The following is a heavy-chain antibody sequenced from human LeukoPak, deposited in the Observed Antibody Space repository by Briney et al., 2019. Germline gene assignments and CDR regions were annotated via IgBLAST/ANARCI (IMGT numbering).Heavy chain of an antibody. CDR1: GFTFSSYS. J-gene: IGHJ4*02. Sequence: GGSLRLSCAASGFTFSSYSMNWVRQAPGKGLEWVSSISSSSSYIYYADSVKGRFTISRDNAKNSLHLQMNSLRAEDTAVYYCASNPYDYVWGSYLAETYYFDYWGQGALVTVSS. CDR2: ISSSSSYI. D-gene: IGHD3-16*02. V-gene: IGHV3-21*01. CDR3: ASNPYDYVWGSYLAETYYFDY.